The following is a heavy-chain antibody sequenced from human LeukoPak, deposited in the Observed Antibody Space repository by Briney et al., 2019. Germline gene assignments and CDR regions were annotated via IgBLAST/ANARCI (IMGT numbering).Heavy chain of an antibody. Sequence: ASVKVSCKASGGTFSSYAISWVRQAPGQGLEWMGGIIPIFGTANYAQKFQGRVTITADESTSTAYMELSSLRSEDTAVYYCAREGCSSTSCCGGWFDPWGQGTLVTVSS. D-gene: IGHD2-2*01. CDR2: IIPIFGTA. CDR1: GGTFSSYA. V-gene: IGHV1-69*13. CDR3: AREGCSSTSCCGGWFDP. J-gene: IGHJ5*02.